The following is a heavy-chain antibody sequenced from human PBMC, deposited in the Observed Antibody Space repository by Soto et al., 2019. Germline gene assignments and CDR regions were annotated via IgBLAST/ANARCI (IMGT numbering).Heavy chain of an antibody. D-gene: IGHD3-10*01. J-gene: IGHJ4*02. CDR2: IYHSGST. CDR3: ERDVPWGEGDYYRMGVDYFEY. CDR1: GYSISSGYY. Sequence: SSETLSLTGAVSGYSISSGYYWGWIRHPPGKGLEWIGSIYHSGSTYYNPSLKSRVTISVDTSKKQFSLKLSSVTAADTAVYYCERDVPWGEGDYYRMGVDYFEYWGQGNLVPAS. V-gene: IGHV4-38-2*02.